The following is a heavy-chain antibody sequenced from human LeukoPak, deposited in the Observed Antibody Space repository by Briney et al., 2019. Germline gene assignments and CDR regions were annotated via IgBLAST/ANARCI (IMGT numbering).Heavy chain of an antibody. Sequence: GASVKVSCKASGYTFTSYGISWVRQAPGQGLEWMGWISAYNGDTNYAQKFQGRVNMTTDTSTSIAYMELRSLRSDDTAVYYCARDGYSSGWYHFDYWGQGTLVTVSS. CDR1: GYTFTSYG. V-gene: IGHV1-18*01. D-gene: IGHD6-19*01. CDR3: ARDGYSSGWYHFDY. CDR2: ISAYNGDT. J-gene: IGHJ4*02.